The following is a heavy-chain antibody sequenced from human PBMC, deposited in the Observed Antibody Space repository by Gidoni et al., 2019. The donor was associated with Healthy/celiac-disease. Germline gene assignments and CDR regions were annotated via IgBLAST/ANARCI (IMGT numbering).Heavy chain of an antibody. D-gene: IGHD2-2*01. CDR1: GFTFSSYA. Sequence: EVQLLESGGGLVQPGGSLRLSCAASGFTFSSYAMSWFRQAPGKGLEWVSAMSGSGGSTYYADSVKGRFTISRDNSKNTLYLQMNSLRAEDTAVYYCAKEERYCSSTSCYVYFQHWGQGTLVTVSS. J-gene: IGHJ1*01. CDR3: AKEERYCSSTSCYVYFQH. CDR2: MSGSGGST. V-gene: IGHV3-23*01.